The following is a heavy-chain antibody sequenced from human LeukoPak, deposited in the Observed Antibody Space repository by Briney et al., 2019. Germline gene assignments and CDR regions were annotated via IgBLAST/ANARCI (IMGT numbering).Heavy chain of an antibody. CDR2: IWYDGSNL. D-gene: IGHD3-3*01. Sequence: GRSLRLSCVASGLRFRNYGMHWVRQAPGKGLEWVAVIWYDGSNLYYVDSVKGRFTVSRDNAKNTLYLQMDSLRAEDTAVYYCATDRNAGKYYDFWGQGTLVTVSS. CDR3: ATDRNAGKYYDF. J-gene: IGHJ4*02. CDR1: GLRFRNYG. V-gene: IGHV3-33*01.